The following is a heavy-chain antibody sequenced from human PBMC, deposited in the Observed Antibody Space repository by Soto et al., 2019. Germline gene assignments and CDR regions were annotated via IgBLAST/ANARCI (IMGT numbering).Heavy chain of an antibody. J-gene: IGHJ6*02. V-gene: IGHV1-18*01. CDR1: GYTFTSYF. Sequence: ASVKVSCKASGYTFTSYFITWVRQAPGRGLEWMGWISAYNGNTNYPQMLQGRVTMTTDTTTSAAYMKLRSLRSDDTAVYYCARQNYYSGMDVWGQGTTVTVSS. CDR3: ARQNYYSGMDV. CDR2: ISAYNGNT.